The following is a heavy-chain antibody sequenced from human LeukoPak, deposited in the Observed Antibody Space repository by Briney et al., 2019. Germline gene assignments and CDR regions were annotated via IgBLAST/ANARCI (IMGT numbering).Heavy chain of an antibody. J-gene: IGHJ6*03. CDR1: GGSISSGSYY. Sequence: SETLSLTCTVSGGSISSGSYYWSWIRQPAGKGLEWIGRIYTSGSTNYNPSLKSRVTISVDTSKNQFSLKLSSVTAADTAVYYCARIIAAAGINYYYYMDVWGKGTTVTISS. CDR3: ARIIAAAGINYYYYMDV. V-gene: IGHV4-61*02. D-gene: IGHD6-13*01. CDR2: IYTSGST.